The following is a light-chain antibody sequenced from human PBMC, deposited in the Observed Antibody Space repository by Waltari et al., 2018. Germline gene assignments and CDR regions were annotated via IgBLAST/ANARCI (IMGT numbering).Light chain of an antibody. V-gene: IGLV2-14*03. J-gene: IGLJ1*01. CDR3: SSYSTSITPYV. CDR1: SSDIGDYNH. CDR2: DVS. Sequence: QSALTQPASVSGSPGQSITISCTGSSSDIGDYNHVSWYQQHPGKAPKLMIYDVSSLPSGVSNRFFGSKSGTTASLTVSGLQAEDEAVYFCSSYSTSITPYVFGAGTKVTVL.